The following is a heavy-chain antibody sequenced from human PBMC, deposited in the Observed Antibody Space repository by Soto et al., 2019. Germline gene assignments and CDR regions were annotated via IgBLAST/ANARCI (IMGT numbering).Heavy chain of an antibody. J-gene: IGHJ4*02. D-gene: IGHD3-10*01. CDR2: IYHAGSP. Sequence: QVQLQESGPGLVKPSGTLSLTCAVAGVSISSSSWWTWVRQTPGKGLEWMGEIYHAGSPYYNPSLKSRVTISIDKSNNHFSLRLTSLTAADTAVFSCVRGEGSGSFSNWGQGTLVTVSS. CDR3: VRGEGSGSFSN. V-gene: IGHV4-4*02. CDR1: GVSISSSSW.